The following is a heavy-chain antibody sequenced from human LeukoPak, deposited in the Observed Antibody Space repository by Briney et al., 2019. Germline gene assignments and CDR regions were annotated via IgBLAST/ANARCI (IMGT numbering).Heavy chain of an antibody. V-gene: IGHV3-30-3*01. CDR2: ISYDGSNK. D-gene: IGHD7-27*01. CDR3: ARGETGESHFDY. Sequence: GGSLRLSCAASGFTFSSYAMHWVRQAPGKGLEWVAVISYDGSNKYYADSVKGRFTISRDNSKNTLFLQMNSLRAEDTAVYYCARGETGESHFDYWGQGTLVTVSS. J-gene: IGHJ4*02. CDR1: GFTFSSYA.